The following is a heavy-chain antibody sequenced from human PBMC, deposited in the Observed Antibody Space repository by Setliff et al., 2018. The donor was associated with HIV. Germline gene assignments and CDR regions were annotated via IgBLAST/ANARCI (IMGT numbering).Heavy chain of an antibody. CDR2: IIPSLGTA. Sequence: SVKVSCKSSGDTFSSYTITWVRQAPGQGLEWMGGIIPSLGTANYAQRFQGRVTFTADASTSTVYKELSSLRSEDTGMYYCARDAGYSGSAWNYWGQGTLVTVSS. CDR3: ARDAGYSGSAWNY. CDR1: GDTFSSYT. V-gene: IGHV1-69*13. J-gene: IGHJ4*02. D-gene: IGHD5-12*01.